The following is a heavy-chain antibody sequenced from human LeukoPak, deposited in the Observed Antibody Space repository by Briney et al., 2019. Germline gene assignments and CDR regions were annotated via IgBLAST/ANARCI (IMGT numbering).Heavy chain of an antibody. CDR3: ARDQYDTWSRRGNFDS. CDR1: GFTFSSYA. V-gene: IGHV3-30*04. D-gene: IGHD3-3*01. CDR2: ISYDGSNK. J-gene: IGHJ4*02. Sequence: GRSLRLSCAASGFTFSSYAMHWVRQAPGKGLEWVAVISYDGSNKYYADSVKGRFTISRDNSKNTLYLQMNSLRVEDMAVFYCARDQYDTWSRRGNFDSWGQGTLVIVSS.